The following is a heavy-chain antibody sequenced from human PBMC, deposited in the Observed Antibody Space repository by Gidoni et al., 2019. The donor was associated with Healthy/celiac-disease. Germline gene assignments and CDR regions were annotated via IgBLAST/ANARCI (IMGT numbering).Heavy chain of an antibody. V-gene: IGHV3-72*01. J-gene: IGHJ4*02. CDR1: GFTFSDHY. CDR3: ARGEVGATLIDY. D-gene: IGHD1-26*01. Sequence: EVQLVESGGGLVQPGGSLRLSCAASGFTFSDHYMDWVRQAPGKGLEWGGRTRNKANSYTTEYASSVKGRFTISRDDSKNSLYLQMNSLKTEDTAVYYCARGEVGATLIDYWGQGTLVTVSS. CDR2: TRNKANSYTT.